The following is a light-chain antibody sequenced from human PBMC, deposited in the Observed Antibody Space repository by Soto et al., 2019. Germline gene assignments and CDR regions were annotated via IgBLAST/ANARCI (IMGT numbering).Light chain of an antibody. CDR1: SSDIGGYHY. V-gene: IGLV2-14*03. CDR3: ASYASSNTVL. CDR2: DVS. Sequence: QSALTQPASVSGSPGQSITISCTGTSSDIGGYHYVSWYQQHPGKAPKLMIYDVSDRPSGVSNRFSGSKSGNTASLTISGLQAEDEGEYYCASYASSNTVLFGGGTKLTVL. J-gene: IGLJ2*01.